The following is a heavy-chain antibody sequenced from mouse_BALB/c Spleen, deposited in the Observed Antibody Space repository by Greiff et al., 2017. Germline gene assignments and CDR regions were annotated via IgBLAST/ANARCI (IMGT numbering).Heavy chain of an antibody. CDR3: ARDGIYDGYPFYAMDY. CDR2: IWAGGST. D-gene: IGHD2-3*01. CDR1: GFSLTSYG. V-gene: IGHV2-9*02. Sequence: VQLQQSGPGLVAPSQCLSITCTVSGFSLTSYGVHWVRQPPGKGLEWLGVIWAGGSTNYNSALMSRLSISKDNSKSQVFLKMNSLQTDDTAMYYCARDGIYDGYPFYAMDYWGQGTSVTVSA. J-gene: IGHJ4*01.